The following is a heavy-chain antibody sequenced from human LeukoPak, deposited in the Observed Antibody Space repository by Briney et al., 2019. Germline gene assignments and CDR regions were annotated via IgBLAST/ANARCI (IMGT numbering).Heavy chain of an antibody. J-gene: IGHJ3*02. D-gene: IGHD2-21*02. CDR3: AKVIGDSTAWYDVLDI. CDR1: GFTFSNFG. V-gene: IGHV3-30*18. CDR2: ISNDKINT. Sequence: WGSLSLTCAASGFTFSNFGMHWVRQAPGKGLEWVAVISNDKINTYYGDSVKGRFAISRDNAKNTLYLQMNSLKPEDTAVYYCAKVIGDSTAWYDVLDIWGQGTMGTVSS.